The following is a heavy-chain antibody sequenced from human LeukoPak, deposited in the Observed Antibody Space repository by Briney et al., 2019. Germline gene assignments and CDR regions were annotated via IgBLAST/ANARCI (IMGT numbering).Heavy chain of an antibody. D-gene: IGHD5-24*01. CDR1: GYTFTSYG. CDR3: ARVSDGDDAFDI. Sequence: ASVKVSCKASGYTFTSYGISWVRQAPGQGLEWMGWISAYNGNTNYAQKLQGRVTMTTDTSTSTAYMELRSLRSDDTDVYYCARVSDGDDAFDIWGQGTMVTVSS. J-gene: IGHJ3*02. CDR2: ISAYNGNT. V-gene: IGHV1-18*01.